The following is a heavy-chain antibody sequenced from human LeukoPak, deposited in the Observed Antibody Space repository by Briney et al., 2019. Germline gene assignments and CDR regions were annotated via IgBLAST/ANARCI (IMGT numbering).Heavy chain of an antibody. CDR1: GGSISSGSYY. V-gene: IGHV4-61*01. CDR2: IYYSGGT. Sequence: SETLSLTCTVSGGSISSGSYYWRWIRQPPGKGLEWIGYIYYSGGTNYNPSLKSRVTISVDTSKNQFSLKLSSVTAADTAVYYCARGSSPWPFDYWGQGTLVTVSS. CDR3: ARGSSPWPFDY. D-gene: IGHD6-6*01. J-gene: IGHJ4*02.